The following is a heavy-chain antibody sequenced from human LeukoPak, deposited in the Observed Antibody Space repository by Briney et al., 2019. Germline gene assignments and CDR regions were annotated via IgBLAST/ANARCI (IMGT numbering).Heavy chain of an antibody. Sequence: SVKASCKASGGTFSSYAISWVRQAPGQGLEWMGGIIPIFGTANYAQKFQGRVTITADESTSTAYMELSSLRSEDTAVYYCAREYSGYDLYYYYYMDVWGKGTTVTVSS. J-gene: IGHJ6*03. CDR2: IIPIFGTA. D-gene: IGHD5-12*01. CDR1: GGTFSSYA. V-gene: IGHV1-69*01. CDR3: AREYSGYDLYYYYYMDV.